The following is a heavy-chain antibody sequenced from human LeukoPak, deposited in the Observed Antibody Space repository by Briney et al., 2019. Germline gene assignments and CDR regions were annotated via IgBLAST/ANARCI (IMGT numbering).Heavy chain of an antibody. CDR2: MNPNSGNT. CDR3: ARDSQLRYFDWLLYPNWFDP. D-gene: IGHD3-9*01. CDR1: GYTFTSYD. V-gene: IGHV1-8*03. J-gene: IGHJ5*02. Sequence: ASVKVSCKASGYTFTSYDINWVRQATGQGLEWMGWMNPNSGNTGYAQKFQGRVTITRNTSISTAYMELRSLRSDDTAVYYCARDSQLRYFDWLLYPNWFDPWGQGTLVTVSS.